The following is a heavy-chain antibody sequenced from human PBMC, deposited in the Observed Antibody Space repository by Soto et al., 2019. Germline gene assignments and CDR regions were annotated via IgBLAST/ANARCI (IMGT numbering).Heavy chain of an antibody. CDR1: GFSFGDSY. CDR3: AKTIVAASGYYFDH. J-gene: IGHJ4*02. D-gene: IGHD2-21*01. V-gene: IGHV3-11*06. Sequence: QVHLVESGGGLVKPGGSLRLACAASGFSFGDSYMSRGRQAPGKGLEWLSYLSGGSSYTNYADSVKGRFTISRDNAKRSLYLEMNSRRADDTAVYYCAKTIVAASGYYFDHWGQGNVVTVSS. CDR2: LSGGSSYT.